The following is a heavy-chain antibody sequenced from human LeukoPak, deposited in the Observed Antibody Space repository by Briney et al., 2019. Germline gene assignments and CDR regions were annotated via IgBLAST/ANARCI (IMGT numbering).Heavy chain of an antibody. Sequence: ASVKVSCRASGYTFTGYYMHWVRQAPGQGLEWMGWISPNSGGTNYAQKFQGRVTMTRDTSISTAYMELSRLRSDDTAVYYCARALSYMLQLAEYFQHWGQGTLVTVSS. CDR3: ARALSYMLQLAEYFQH. V-gene: IGHV1-2*02. J-gene: IGHJ1*01. D-gene: IGHD6-13*01. CDR1: GYTFTGYY. CDR2: ISPNSGGT.